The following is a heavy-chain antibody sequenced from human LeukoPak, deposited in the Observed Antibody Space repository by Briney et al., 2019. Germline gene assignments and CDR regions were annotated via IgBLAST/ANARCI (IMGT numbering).Heavy chain of an antibody. J-gene: IGHJ4*02. CDR2: INSNSGGT. V-gene: IGHV1-2*02. Sequence: ASVKVSCKASGYTFIAYYIHWVRQAPGQGLEWMGWINSNSGGTNYAQKFQGRVTMTTDTSMSTAYMEVSSLRSDDTAVYYCARGTYDSSGYYYLDYWGQGTLVTVSS. CDR3: ARGTYDSSGYYYLDY. CDR1: GYTFIAYY. D-gene: IGHD3-22*01.